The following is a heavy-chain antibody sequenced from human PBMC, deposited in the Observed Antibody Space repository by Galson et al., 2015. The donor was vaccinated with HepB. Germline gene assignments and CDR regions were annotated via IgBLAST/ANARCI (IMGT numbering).Heavy chain of an antibody. V-gene: IGHV3-30*02. J-gene: IGHJ6*02. CDR2: IRYDGSNK. D-gene: IGHD5-18*01. Sequence: SLRLSCAASGFTFSSYGMHWVRQAPGKGLEWVAFIRYDGSNKYYADSVKGRFTISRDNSKNTLYLQMNSLRAEDTAVYYCAKWDTAMVRNYYYGMDVWGQGTTVTVSS. CDR3: AKWDTAMVRNYYYGMDV. CDR1: GFTFSSYG.